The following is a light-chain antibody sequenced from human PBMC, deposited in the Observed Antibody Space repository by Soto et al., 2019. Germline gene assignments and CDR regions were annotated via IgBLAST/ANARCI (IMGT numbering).Light chain of an antibody. CDR1: PSISSY. Sequence: DIQMTQYPSSLSASVGDRVTITCRASPSISSYLNWYQQKPGKAPKLLIYATSSLQSGVPSRFSGSGSETDFTLTISSLQPEDFATYYCQQSYSFGPGTKVDIK. CDR2: ATS. J-gene: IGKJ3*01. CDR3: QQSYS. V-gene: IGKV1-39*01.